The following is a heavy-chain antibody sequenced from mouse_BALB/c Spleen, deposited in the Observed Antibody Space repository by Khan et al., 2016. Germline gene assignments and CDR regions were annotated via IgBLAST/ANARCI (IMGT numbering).Heavy chain of an antibody. CDR2: INTYSGES. Sequence: QIQLVQSGPELKKPGKTVKISCKASGYTFTNYGMNWVKQAPGKGLKWMGWINTYSGESTYADDLKGRFAFSLETSANTAYLQINNLKNEDTATYFCARYRYYDGSSRYFDVWGAGTTVTVSS. D-gene: IGHD1-1*01. J-gene: IGHJ1*01. CDR3: ARYRYYDGSSRYFDV. V-gene: IGHV9-3-1*01. CDR1: GYTFTNYG.